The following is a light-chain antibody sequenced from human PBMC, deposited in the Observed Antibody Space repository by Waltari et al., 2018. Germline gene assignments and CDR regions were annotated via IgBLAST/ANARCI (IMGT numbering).Light chain of an antibody. J-gene: IGKJ4*01. CDR2: DAS. CDR3: QQRVNWPSLT. V-gene: IGKV3-11*01. Sequence: EIVLTQSPATLSLSAGERVTLSCRASQNIYTYLAWYQQKPGQAPRRLIHDASIRATGTPARFSGSGSETDFTLTISSLEPEDFAVYYCQQRVNWPSLTFGGGTRVEIK. CDR1: QNIYTY.